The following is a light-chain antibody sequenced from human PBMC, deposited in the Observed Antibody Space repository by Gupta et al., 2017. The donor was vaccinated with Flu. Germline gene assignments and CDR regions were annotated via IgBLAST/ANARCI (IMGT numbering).Light chain of an antibody. CDR2: QVS. V-gene: IGKV2-30*01. Sequence: DVVMTQSPLSLPVTLGQPASISCRSSQGLVYSDGNTYLHWFQQRPGQSPRRLIHQVSHRESGVPDRFSGSGSGTDFTLKISRVEAEDVGIYFCRQCAHWPWAFGQGTTVEIK. J-gene: IGKJ1*01. CDR3: RQCAHWPWA. CDR1: QGLVYSDGNTY.